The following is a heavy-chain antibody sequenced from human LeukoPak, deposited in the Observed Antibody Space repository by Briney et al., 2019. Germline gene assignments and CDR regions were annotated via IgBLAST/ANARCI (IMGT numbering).Heavy chain of an antibody. V-gene: IGHV1-69*04. D-gene: IGHD6-13*01. Sequence: SVTVSCMASGGTFSSYAISWVRQAPGQGLEWMGRIIPILGIANYAQKFQGRVTITADKSTSTAYMELSSLRSEDTAVYYCARDAAVAAAGTDNDYWGQGTLVTVSS. J-gene: IGHJ4*02. CDR3: ARDAAVAAAGTDNDY. CDR2: IIPILGIA. CDR1: GGTFSSYA.